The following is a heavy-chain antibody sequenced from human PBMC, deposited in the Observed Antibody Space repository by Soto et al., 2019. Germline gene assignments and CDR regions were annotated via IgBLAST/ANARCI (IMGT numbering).Heavy chain of an antibody. CDR1: GGSIRSGPYS. D-gene: IGHD2-2*01. CDR2: FHYGEST. V-gene: IGHV4-39*02. J-gene: IGHJ6*02. CDR3: ARLGGFCSSTNCYRYYAMDV. Sequence: SETLSLTCTVSGGSIRSGPYSWGWIRQPPGEGLEWIATFHYGESTHYNPSLESRVTVSVDTSQNHFSLKVSSVTVADTAVYYCARLGGFCSSTNCYRYYAMDVWGQGTTVTVSS.